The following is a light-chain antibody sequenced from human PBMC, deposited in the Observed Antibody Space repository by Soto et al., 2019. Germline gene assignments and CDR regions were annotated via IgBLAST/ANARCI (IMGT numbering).Light chain of an antibody. Sequence: EIVMTQSPATLSVSPGERATLSCRASQSVGSNLAWYQQKPGQAPRLLIYGASTRATGIPARFSGSGSGTEVTLTIISLQSEDFEIYFCQQYHNWPPDRTFGQGTKVEIK. CDR3: QQYHNWPPDRT. CDR2: GAS. V-gene: IGKV3-15*01. J-gene: IGKJ1*01. CDR1: QSVGSN.